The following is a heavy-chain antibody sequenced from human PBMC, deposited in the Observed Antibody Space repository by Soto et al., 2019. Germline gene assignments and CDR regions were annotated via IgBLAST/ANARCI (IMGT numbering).Heavy chain of an antibody. CDR3: ARDLLGYCSSTSCPSYMDV. CDR1: GGTFSSYT. CDR2: IIPILGIA. D-gene: IGHD2-2*01. V-gene: IGHV1-69*04. Sequence: ASVKVSCKASGGTFSSYTISWVRQAPGQGLEWMGRIIPILGIANYAQKFQGRVTITADKSTSTAYMELSSLRSEDTAVYYCARDLLGYCSSTSCPSYMDVWGKGTTVTVSS. J-gene: IGHJ6*03.